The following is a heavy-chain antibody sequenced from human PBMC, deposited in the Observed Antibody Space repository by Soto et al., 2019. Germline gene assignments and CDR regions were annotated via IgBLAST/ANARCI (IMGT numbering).Heavy chain of an antibody. CDR1: GGSISSYY. CDR3: ARATSRDYVWGSYRLNWFDP. CDR2: IYYSGST. Sequence: SETLSLTCTVSGGSISSYYWSWIRQPPGKGLEWIGYIYYSGSTNYNPSLKSRVTISVDTSKNQFSLKLSSVTAADTAVYYCARATSRDYVWGSYRLNWFDPWGQGSLVTVSS. V-gene: IGHV4-59*12. J-gene: IGHJ5*02. D-gene: IGHD3-16*02.